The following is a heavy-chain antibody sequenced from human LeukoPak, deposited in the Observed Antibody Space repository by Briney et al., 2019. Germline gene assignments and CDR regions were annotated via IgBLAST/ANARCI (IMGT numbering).Heavy chain of an antibody. CDR3: AKDLSHYYDSSGLQNYFDY. CDR1: GFSFSSHW. V-gene: IGHV3-30*02. CDR2: IKQDGSNK. D-gene: IGHD3-22*01. J-gene: IGHJ4*02. Sequence: PGGSLRLSCVASGFSFSSHWMNWVRQAPGKGLEWVANIKQDGSNKHYADSVKGRFTISRDNSKNTLYLQMNSLRAEDTAVYYCAKDLSHYYDSSGLQNYFDYWGQGTLVTVSS.